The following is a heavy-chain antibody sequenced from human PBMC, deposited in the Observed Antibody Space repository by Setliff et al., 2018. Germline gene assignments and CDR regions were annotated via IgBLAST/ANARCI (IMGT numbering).Heavy chain of an antibody. D-gene: IGHD3-3*02. CDR3: AKESLAINTRWFDP. V-gene: IGHV4-61*02. CDR2: VYNSGTT. J-gene: IGHJ5*02. Sequence: SETLSLTCTVSGYSISGGDYYWTWIRQPAGKRLEWIGRVYNSGTTYNAFFASRVTMSIDTSKNQFSLNLNSVTAADTALYYCAKESLAINTRWFDPWGQGILVTVSS. CDR1: GYSISGGDYY.